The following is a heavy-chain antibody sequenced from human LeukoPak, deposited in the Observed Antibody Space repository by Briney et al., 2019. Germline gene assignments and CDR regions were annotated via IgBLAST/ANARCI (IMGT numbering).Heavy chain of an antibody. Sequence: GGSLRLSCAASGFTFNNYAMSWVRQAPGKGLEWVSAISGSDSSTYYADSVKGRFTISRDNSKNSLYLQMNSLRTEDTALYYCAKDSCGGDCSIHWPLEYFQHWGQGTLVTVSS. CDR1: GFTFNNYA. J-gene: IGHJ1*01. CDR2: ISGSDSST. V-gene: IGHV3-43*02. D-gene: IGHD2-21*02. CDR3: AKDSCGGDCSIHWPLEYFQH.